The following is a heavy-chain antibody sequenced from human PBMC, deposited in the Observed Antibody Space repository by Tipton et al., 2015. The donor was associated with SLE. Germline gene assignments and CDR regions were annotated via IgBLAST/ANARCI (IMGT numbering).Heavy chain of an antibody. CDR1: GGSISSYY. J-gene: IGHJ2*01. Sequence: TLSLTCTVSGGSISSYYWSWIRQPPGKGLEWIGYIYYSGSTNYNPSLKSRVTISVDTSKNQFSLKLSSVTAADTAEYYCARRRYSISSRPYWCFDLWGRGTLLTVSS. V-gene: IGHV4-59*01. CDR3: ARRRYSISSRPYWCFDL. D-gene: IGHD6-6*01. CDR2: IYYSGST.